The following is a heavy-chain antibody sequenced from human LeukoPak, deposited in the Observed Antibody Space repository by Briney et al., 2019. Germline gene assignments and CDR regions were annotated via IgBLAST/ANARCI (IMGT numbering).Heavy chain of an antibody. J-gene: IGHJ6*03. CDR1: GYTFTGYG. CDR2: ISAYNGNT. V-gene: IGHV1-18*01. D-gene: IGHD6-19*01. CDR3: ARVAYSSGWWGTSNRYYYYYMDV. Sequence: ASVKVSCKASGYTFTGYGISWVRQAPGQGLEWMGWISAYNGNTNYAQKLQGRVTMTTDTSTSTAYMELRSLRSDDTAVYYCARVAYSSGWWGTSNRYYYYYMDVWGKGTTVSVSS.